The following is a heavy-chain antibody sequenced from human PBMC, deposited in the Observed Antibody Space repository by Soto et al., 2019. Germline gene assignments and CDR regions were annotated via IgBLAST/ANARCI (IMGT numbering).Heavy chain of an antibody. V-gene: IGHV4-34*01. D-gene: IGHD3-10*01. CDR2: INHSGST. CDR1: GGSFSGYY. Sequence: PSETLSLTCAVYGGSFSGYYWNWIRQPPGKGLEWIGEINHSGSTNYNPSLKSRVTISIDTSKNQFSLKLSSVTAADTAVYYCARGLFRVNWFDPLGQGTLVTVSS. CDR3: ARGLFRVNWFDP. J-gene: IGHJ5*02.